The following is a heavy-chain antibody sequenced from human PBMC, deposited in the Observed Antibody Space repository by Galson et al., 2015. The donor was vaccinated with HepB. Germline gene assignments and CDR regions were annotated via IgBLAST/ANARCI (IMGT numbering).Heavy chain of an antibody. CDR1: GYSFTSYW. CDR2: IHPGDSDT. J-gene: IGHJ3*02. D-gene: IGHD3-3*01. CDR3: ARSSLYYDFSSGYYRGADAFDI. V-gene: IGHV5-51*03. Sequence: QSGAEVKKPGESLKISCKGLGYSFTSYWIGWVRQMPGKGLEWMGIIHPGDSDTRYSPSFQGQVTISADKSISTAYLQWSSLKASDTAMFYCARSSLYYDFSSGYYRGADAFDIWGQGTMVTVSS.